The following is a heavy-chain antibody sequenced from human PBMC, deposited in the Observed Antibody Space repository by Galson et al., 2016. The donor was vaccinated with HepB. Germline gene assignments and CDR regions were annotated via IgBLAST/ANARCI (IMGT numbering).Heavy chain of an antibody. Sequence: LRLSCAASGFTFSNYDMSWVRQAPGRGLEWVSGISGSGASTTYADSVKGRFTISRDNSKNALHLQMNRLRAEDTAMYFCARDPMATRYYYYGMDVWGQGTTVTVSS. J-gene: IGHJ6*02. CDR2: ISGSGAST. D-gene: IGHD5-24*01. CDR3: ARDPMATRYYYYGMDV. V-gene: IGHV3-23*01. CDR1: GFTFSNYD.